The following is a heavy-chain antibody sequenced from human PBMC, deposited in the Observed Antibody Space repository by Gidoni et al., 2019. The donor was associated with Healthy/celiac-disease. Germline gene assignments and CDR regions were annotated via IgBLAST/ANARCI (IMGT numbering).Heavy chain of an antibody. CDR3: AREGEVRGNQDYYYYMDV. Sequence: VQLVESGGGLVQPGRSLRLSCAASGFTFSSYGMHWVRQAPGKGLEWVAVIWYDGSNKYYADAVKGRFTISRDNSKNTLYLQMNSLRAEDTAVYYCAREGEVRGNQDYYYYMDVWGKGTTVTVSS. J-gene: IGHJ6*03. V-gene: IGHV3-33*01. D-gene: IGHD3-10*01. CDR1: GFTFSSYG. CDR2: IWYDGSNK.